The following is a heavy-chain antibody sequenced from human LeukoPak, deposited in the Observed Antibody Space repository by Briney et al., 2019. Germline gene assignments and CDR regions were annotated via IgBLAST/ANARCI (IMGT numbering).Heavy chain of an antibody. Sequence: PGGSLRLSCAASVFTFRILRMTWVRQAPGKGLEWLATIKQDGSEKSYVDSGQGRFTISRYNAKNSLFLKMSSLRAAATAVYFCGRHYDNSCLVRNWGQGTVVSVSP. D-gene: IGHD3-22*01. CDR1: VFTFRILR. CDR3: GRHYDNSCLVRN. CDR2: IKQDGSEK. J-gene: IGHJ1*01. V-gene: IGHV3-7*01.